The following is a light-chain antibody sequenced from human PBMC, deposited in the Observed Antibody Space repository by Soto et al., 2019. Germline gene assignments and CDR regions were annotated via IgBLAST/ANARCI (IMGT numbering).Light chain of an antibody. CDR2: ADN. Sequence: NFLLTQPHSVSESPGKTVTVCCTRRSGRIVSNSVQWYQQRPGSAPTTVIYADNQRPSGVPDRFSGAIDSSSNPASLTISGLQTEDEADFYCQSVHSRAVRVGGSTKVTVL. V-gene: IGLV6-57*04. J-gene: IGLJ2*01. CDR3: QSVHSRAVR. CDR1: SGRIVSNS.